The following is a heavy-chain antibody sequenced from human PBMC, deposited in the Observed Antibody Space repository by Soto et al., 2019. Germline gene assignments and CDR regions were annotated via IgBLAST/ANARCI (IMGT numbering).Heavy chain of an antibody. CDR3: AGALQTYDYVWGSYGDYYYGMDV. CDR1: GFTFSSYD. V-gene: IGHV3-13*01. CDR2: IGTAGDT. J-gene: IGHJ6*02. Sequence: GGSLRLSCAASGFTFSSYDMHWVRQATGKGLEWVSAIGTAGDTYYPGSVKGRFTISRENAKNSLYLQMNSLRAEDTAVYYCAGALQTYDYVWGSYGDYYYGMDVWGQGTTVTVSS. D-gene: IGHD3-16*01.